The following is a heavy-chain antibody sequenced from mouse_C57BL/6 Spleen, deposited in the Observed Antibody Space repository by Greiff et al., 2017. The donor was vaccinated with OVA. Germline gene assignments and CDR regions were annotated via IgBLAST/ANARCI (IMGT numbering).Heavy chain of an antibody. D-gene: IGHD2-4*01. J-gene: IGHJ4*01. Sequence: VQLQQPGAELVKPGASVKLSCKASGYTFTSYWMHWVKQRPGRGLEWIGRIGPNSGGTKYNEKVKSKATLTVDKPSSTAYMQLSSLTSEDSAVYYCASPIYYDYDGAMDYWGQGTSVTVSS. V-gene: IGHV1-72*01. CDR1: GYTFTSYW. CDR3: ASPIYYDYDGAMDY. CDR2: IGPNSGGT.